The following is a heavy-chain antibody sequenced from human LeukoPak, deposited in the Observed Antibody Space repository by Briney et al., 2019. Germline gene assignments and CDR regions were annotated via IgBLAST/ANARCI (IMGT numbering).Heavy chain of an antibody. Sequence: ASVKVSCKTSGYIFTGYYIHWGRPAPGQGLEWMGWTNPNTGDTNYTQKFQGRVIMTRDKSITTAYMDLIRLKSDDTAVYYCARDEIGGSNWFDPWGRGTLVTVSS. CDR2: TNPNTGDT. J-gene: IGHJ5*02. CDR1: GYIFTGYY. D-gene: IGHD3-10*01. V-gene: IGHV1-2*02. CDR3: ARDEIGGSNWFDP.